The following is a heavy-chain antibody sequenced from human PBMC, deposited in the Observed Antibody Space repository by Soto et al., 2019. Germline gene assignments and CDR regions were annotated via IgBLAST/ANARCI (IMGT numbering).Heavy chain of an antibody. J-gene: IGHJ6*02. Sequence: PSVKVSCKASGGTFSSYAISWVRQAPGQGLEWMGGIIPIFGTANYAQKFQGRVTITADESTSTAYMELSSLRSEDTAVYYCASDYYGSGSPVGRMDVWGQGTTVTVSS. D-gene: IGHD3-10*01. CDR3: ASDYYGSGSPVGRMDV. V-gene: IGHV1-69*13. CDR2: IIPIFGTA. CDR1: GGTFSSYA.